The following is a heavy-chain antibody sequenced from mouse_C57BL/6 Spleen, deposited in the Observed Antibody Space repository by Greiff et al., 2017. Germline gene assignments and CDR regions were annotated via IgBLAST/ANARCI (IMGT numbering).Heavy chain of an antibody. J-gene: IGHJ4*01. V-gene: IGHV5-6*01. D-gene: IGHD1-1*01. CDR2: ISSGGSYT. CDR3: ESYYGSSHALDY. Sequence: EVHLVESGGDLVKPGGSLKLSCAASGFTFSSYGMSWVRQTPDKRLEWVATISSGGSYTYYPDSVKGRFTISRDNAKNTLYLQMSSLKSEDTAMYYCESYYGSSHALDYWGQGTSVTVSS. CDR1: GFTFSSYG.